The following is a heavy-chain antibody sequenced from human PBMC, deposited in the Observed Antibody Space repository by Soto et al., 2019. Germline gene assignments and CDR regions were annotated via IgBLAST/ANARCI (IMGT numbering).Heavy chain of an antibody. CDR1: GFTFDTYT. V-gene: IGHV3-23*04. CDR2: ISNSGGNT. CDR3: ARVGTALYFDH. J-gene: IGHJ4*02. D-gene: IGHD2-21*02. Sequence: EVQLVESGGGLVQPGRSLRLSCAASGFTFDTYTMSWVRQAPGKGLEWVSGISNSGGNTYYADSVKGRFTISRDNSKNMLYLQMNSLRADDTAAYYCARVGTALYFDHWGQGTLVSVSS.